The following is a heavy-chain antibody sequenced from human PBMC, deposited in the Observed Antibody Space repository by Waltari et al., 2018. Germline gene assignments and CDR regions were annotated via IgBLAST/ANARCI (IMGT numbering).Heavy chain of an antibody. Sequence: EVQLVESGGGLVKPGGSLRLSCAASGFTFSSYSMNWVRQAPGKGLEWVSSISSSSSYIYYADSVKGRFTISRDNAKNSLYLQMNSLRAEDTAVYYCARGEYSGYDDFDYWGQGTLVTVSS. D-gene: IGHD5-12*01. J-gene: IGHJ4*02. CDR3: ARGEYSGYDDFDY. CDR2: ISSSSSYI. CDR1: GFTFSSYS. V-gene: IGHV3-21*01.